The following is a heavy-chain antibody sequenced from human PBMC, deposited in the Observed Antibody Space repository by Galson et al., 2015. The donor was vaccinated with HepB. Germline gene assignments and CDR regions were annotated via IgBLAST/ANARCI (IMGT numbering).Heavy chain of an antibody. Sequence: SVKVSCKASGGTFSSYTISWVRQAPGQGLEWMGRIIPILSIANYAQKFQGRVTITADRSTSTAYMELSSLRSEDTAVYYCARGRDSSGYPFDYWGQGTLVTVSS. CDR2: IIPILSIA. J-gene: IGHJ4*02. D-gene: IGHD3-22*01. CDR3: ARGRDSSGYPFDY. V-gene: IGHV1-69*02. CDR1: GGTFSSYT.